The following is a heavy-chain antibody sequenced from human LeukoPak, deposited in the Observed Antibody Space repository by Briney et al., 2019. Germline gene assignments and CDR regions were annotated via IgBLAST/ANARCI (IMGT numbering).Heavy chain of an antibody. CDR2: MSPNSGNT. CDR1: GYTFTSYD. CDR3: ARNVPKTGDFFY. V-gene: IGHV1-8*02. D-gene: IGHD7-27*01. J-gene: IGHJ4*02. Sequence: ASVKVSCKASGYTFTSYDINWVRQAPGQGLEWMGWMSPNSGNTGYAQRFQGRLTLTRDTSISTAYMELSGLRSDDTAVYYCARNVPKTGDFFYWGQGTLVTVSS.